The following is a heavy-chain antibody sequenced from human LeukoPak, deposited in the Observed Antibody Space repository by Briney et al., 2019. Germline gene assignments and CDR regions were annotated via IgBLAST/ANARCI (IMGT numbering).Heavy chain of an antibody. CDR3: ARGHIEYSSSYPDY. J-gene: IGHJ4*02. V-gene: IGHV4-4*07. CDR2: IYTSGST. CDR1: GGSNSSYY. Sequence: SETLSLTCTVSGGSNSSYYWSWIRQPAGKGLEWIGRIYTSGSTNYNPSLKSRVTMSVDTSKNQFSLKLSSVTAADTAVYYCARGHIEYSSSYPDYWGQGTLVTVSS. D-gene: IGHD6-6*01.